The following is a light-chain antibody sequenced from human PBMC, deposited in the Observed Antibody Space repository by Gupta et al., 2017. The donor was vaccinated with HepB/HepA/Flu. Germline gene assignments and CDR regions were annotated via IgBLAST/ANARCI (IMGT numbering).Light chain of an antibody. V-gene: IGKV3-11*01. CDR1: QSVNSY. J-gene: IGKJ4*01. Sequence: EIVLTQSPATLSLSPGERATLSCRASQSVNSYLAWYQQKPGQTPRLLIHDASNRATGIPARFSGSGSGTDFTLTISSLEPEDFAVYYCQQRKNWPLTFGGGTKVEI. CDR2: DAS. CDR3: QQRKNWPLT.